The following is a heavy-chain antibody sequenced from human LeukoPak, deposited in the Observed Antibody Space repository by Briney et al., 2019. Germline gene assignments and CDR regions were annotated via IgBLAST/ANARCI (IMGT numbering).Heavy chain of an antibody. V-gene: IGHV4-38-2*01. CDR1: GYSISSGYY. D-gene: IGHD3-10*01. CDR3: ARTRSGSYAFDI. CDR2: IYYSGST. J-gene: IGHJ3*02. Sequence: PSETLSLTCAVSGYSISSGYYWGWIRQPPGKGLEWIGNIYYSGSTYYNPSLKSRVTISVGTSKNQFSLKLTSVTAADTAIYYCARTRSGSYAFDIWGQGTMVTVSS.